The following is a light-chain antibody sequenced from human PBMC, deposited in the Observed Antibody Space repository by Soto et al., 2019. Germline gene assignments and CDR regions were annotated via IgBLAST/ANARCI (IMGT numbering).Light chain of an antibody. Sequence: DLVLTQSPDSLAVSLGERATMNCRRSRSVLYKSNNKNHLAWYQQKPGQPPQLIIYWASTRESGVPERFSGSGSGTDFTLTISSLEAEDVAFYWCLHYFDVPFPFAGGTKVDIK. CDR3: LHYFDVPFP. CDR2: WAS. CDR1: RSVLYKSNNKNH. J-gene: IGKJ4*01. V-gene: IGKV4-1*01.